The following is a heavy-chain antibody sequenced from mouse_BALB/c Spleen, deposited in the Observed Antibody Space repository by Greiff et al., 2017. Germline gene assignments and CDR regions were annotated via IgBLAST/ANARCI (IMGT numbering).Heavy chain of an antibody. CDR1: GYTFTSYW. V-gene: IGHV1-5*01. D-gene: IGHD1-1*01. CDR2: IYPGNSDT. Sequence: VQLKQSGTVLARPGASVKMSCKASGYTFTSYWMHWVKQRPGQGLEWIGAIYPGNSDTSHNQKFKGKAKLTAVTSTSTAYMELSSLTNEDSAVYYCTMGGLLPNWYFDVWGAGTTVTVSS. J-gene: IGHJ1*01. CDR3: TMGGLLPNWYFDV.